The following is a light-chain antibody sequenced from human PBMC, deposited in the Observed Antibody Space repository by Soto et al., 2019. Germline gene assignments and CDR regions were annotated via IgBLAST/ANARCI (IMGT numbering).Light chain of an antibody. J-gene: IGKJ4*01. CDR3: QQYNNWPPA. Sequence: EIVMTQSPATLSVSPGERATLSCRASQSVSSNLAWYQQKPGQAPSLLIYGASTRATGIPARFSGSGSGTEFTLTISSLQSEDFAVYYCQQYNNWPPAFGGGTKVAIK. V-gene: IGKV3-15*01. CDR1: QSVSSN. CDR2: GAS.